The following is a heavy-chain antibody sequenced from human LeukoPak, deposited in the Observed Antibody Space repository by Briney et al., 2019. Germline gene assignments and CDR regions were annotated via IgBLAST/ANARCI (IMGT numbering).Heavy chain of an antibody. CDR1: GFTFSSYA. J-gene: IGHJ4*02. Sequence: GGSLRLSCAASGFTFSSYAMSWVRQAPGKGLEWVSTIRGSGGGTYYADSVKGRFTISRDNSKDTLYLQMNSLRDEDTALYYCAKAGIGVVGYFDYWGQGTLVTVSS. CDR3: AKAGIGVVGYFDY. D-gene: IGHD6-19*01. V-gene: IGHV3-23*01. CDR2: IRGSGGGT.